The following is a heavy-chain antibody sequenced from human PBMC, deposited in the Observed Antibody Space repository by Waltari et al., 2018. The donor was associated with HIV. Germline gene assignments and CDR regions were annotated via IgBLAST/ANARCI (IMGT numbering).Heavy chain of an antibody. V-gene: IGHV4-30-4*01. Sequence: QVQLQESGPGLVKPSQTLSLTCTHSGGSISRGDHYWRWIRQPPVKGLEWIGYIYYSGSTYYNPSLKSRVTISVDTSKNQFSLKLSSVSAADTAVYYCARAGSVFGTSPYGMDVWGQGTTVTVSS. D-gene: IGHD2-2*01. J-gene: IGHJ6*02. CDR3: ARAGSVFGTSPYGMDV. CDR2: IYYSGST. CDR1: GGSISRGDHY.